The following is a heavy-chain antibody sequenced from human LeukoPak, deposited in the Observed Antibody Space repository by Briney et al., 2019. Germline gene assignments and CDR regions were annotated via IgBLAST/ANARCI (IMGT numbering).Heavy chain of an antibody. D-gene: IGHD6-19*01. CDR2: ISWNSGNI. Sequence: GGSLRLSCAASGFTFDDYAMHWVRQAPGKGLEWVSGISWNSGNIGYADSVKGRFSISRDNAKNSLYLQMDSLRAEDTALYYCAKGSRSSGWNYFDYWGQGTLVTVSS. CDR1: GFTFDDYA. V-gene: IGHV3-9*01. J-gene: IGHJ4*02. CDR3: AKGSRSSGWNYFDY.